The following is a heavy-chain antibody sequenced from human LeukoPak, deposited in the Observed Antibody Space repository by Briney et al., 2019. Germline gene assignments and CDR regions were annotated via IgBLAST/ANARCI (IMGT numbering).Heavy chain of an antibody. CDR1: GFTFSSYT. V-gene: IGHV3-21*01. CDR2: ISSSSNYI. Sequence: PGGSLRLSCAASGFTFSSYTMNWVRQAPGKGLEWVSSISSSSNYIYYADSVKGRFTISRDNAKHSLDLQMNNLRAEDAAVYYCARDSHYGYPSSWYHLVQIDYWGQGTLVTVSS. CDR3: ARDSHYGYPSSWYHLVQIDY. J-gene: IGHJ4*02. D-gene: IGHD6-13*01.